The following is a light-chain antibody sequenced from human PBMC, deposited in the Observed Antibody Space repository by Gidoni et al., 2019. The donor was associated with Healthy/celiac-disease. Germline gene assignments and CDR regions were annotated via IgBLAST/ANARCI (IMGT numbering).Light chain of an antibody. V-gene: IGKV1-39*01. CDR1: QSISSY. Sequence: DIQMTQSPSSLSASVGDRVTITCRASQSISSYLHWYQQKPGKAPKLLIYAASSLQTGVPSRFSGSGSGTDFTLTISSLQPEDFATYYCQQSYSTPGVTFGPGTNVDIK. J-gene: IGKJ3*01. CDR2: AAS. CDR3: QQSYSTPGVT.